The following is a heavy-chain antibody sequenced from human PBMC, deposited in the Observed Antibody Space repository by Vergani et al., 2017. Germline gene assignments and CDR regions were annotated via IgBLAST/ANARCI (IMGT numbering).Heavy chain of an antibody. V-gene: IGHV3-7*01. CDR2: ISPDGSAT. J-gene: IGHJ5*02. CDR1: GFSLSRFW. CDR3: VRGGRGDHGDFWSRLGP. D-gene: IGHD3-3*01. Sequence: EVQLVESGGGLVQPGGSLRLSCAASGFSLSRFWMSWVRQAPEKGLEWVAHISPDGSATSYADSVKGRFTIYKDNTVDMLSLQMNSLRPDDTAVYYCVRGGRGDHGDFWSRLGPWGQGTRVIVSS.